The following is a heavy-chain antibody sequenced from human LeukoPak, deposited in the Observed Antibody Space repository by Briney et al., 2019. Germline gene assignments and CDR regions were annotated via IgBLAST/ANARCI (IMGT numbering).Heavy chain of an antibody. J-gene: IGHJ5*02. CDR3: GKEGGT. V-gene: IGHV3-23*01. Sequence: GGSLRLSCAASGFTFSSYAMSWVRQAPGKGLEWVSAISGSGGSTYYADSLGGRFTISRDNSKDMVYLQMNSLKVEDTATYYCGKEGGTWGQGTKVTVSS. D-gene: IGHD3-16*01. CDR1: GFTFSSYA. CDR2: ISGSGGST.